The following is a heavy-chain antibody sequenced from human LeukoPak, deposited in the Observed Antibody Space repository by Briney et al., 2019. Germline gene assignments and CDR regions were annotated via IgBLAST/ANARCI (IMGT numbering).Heavy chain of an antibody. Sequence: ASVKVSCKASGYTFTGYYMHWVRQAPGQGLEWMGWINPNSGGTNYARKFQGRVTMTRDTSISTAYVELSRLRSDDTAVYYCARGGARIVVVPAAIGYWGQGTLVTVSS. CDR3: ARGGARIVVVPAAIGY. J-gene: IGHJ4*02. D-gene: IGHD2-2*01. CDR2: INPNSGGT. CDR1: GYTFTGYY. V-gene: IGHV1-2*02.